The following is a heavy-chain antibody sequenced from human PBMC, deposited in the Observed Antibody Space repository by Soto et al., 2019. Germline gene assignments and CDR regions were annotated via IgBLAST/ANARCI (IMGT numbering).Heavy chain of an antibody. Sequence: LSLTCAVYGGSFSGYYWSWIRQPPGKGLEWIGEINHSGSTNYNPSLKSRVTISVDTSKNQFSLKLSSVTAADTAVYYCARDRYYDFWSGYFGTYYCGMDVWGQGTTVTVSS. CDR1: GGSFSGYY. J-gene: IGHJ6*02. V-gene: IGHV4-34*01. D-gene: IGHD3-3*01. CDR3: ARDRYYDFWSGYFGTYYCGMDV. CDR2: INHSGST.